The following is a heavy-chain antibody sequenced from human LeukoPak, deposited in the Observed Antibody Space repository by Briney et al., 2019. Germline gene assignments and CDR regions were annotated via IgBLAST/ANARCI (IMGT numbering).Heavy chain of an antibody. J-gene: IGHJ4*02. CDR3: ARDYSHVADTAHDY. Sequence: SETLSLTCTVSGASISIYYWSWIRQPAGKGLEWIGRMHTSGGTNYNPSLKSRVTMSVDTSRNQFSLKLNSVTAADTAVYYCARDYSHVADTAHDYWGQGTLVTVSS. CDR2: MHTSGGT. CDR1: GASISIYY. D-gene: IGHD6-19*01. V-gene: IGHV4-4*07.